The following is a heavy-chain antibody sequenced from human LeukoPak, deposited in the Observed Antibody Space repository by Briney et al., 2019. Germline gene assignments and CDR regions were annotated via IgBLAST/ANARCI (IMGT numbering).Heavy chain of an antibody. V-gene: IGHV1-18*04. Sequence: ASVKVSCKASGYTFTSYYMHWVRQAPGQGLEWMGWISAYNGNTNYAQKLQGRVTMTTDTSTSTAYMELRSLRSDDTAVYYCARTYDILTGYYYWGQGTLVTVSS. CDR2: ISAYNGNT. CDR3: ARTYDILTGYYY. CDR1: GYTFTSYY. D-gene: IGHD3-9*01. J-gene: IGHJ4*02.